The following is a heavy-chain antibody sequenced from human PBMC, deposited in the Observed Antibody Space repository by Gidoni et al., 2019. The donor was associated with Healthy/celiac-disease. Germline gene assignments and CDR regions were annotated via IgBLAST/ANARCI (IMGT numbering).Heavy chain of an antibody. V-gene: IGHV7-4-1*02. CDR3: ARGGVYYDYIAGDYFDY. CDR2: INTNTGNP. Sequence: QVQLVQSGSELKKPGASVQVSCKASGYTFTSYAMNWVRQAPGQGLEWMGWINTNTGNPTYAQGFTGRFGCSLDTSVSTAYLQISSLKAEDTAVYYCARGGVYYDYIAGDYFDYWGQGTLVTVSS. J-gene: IGHJ4*02. D-gene: IGHD3-16*01. CDR1: GYTFTSYA.